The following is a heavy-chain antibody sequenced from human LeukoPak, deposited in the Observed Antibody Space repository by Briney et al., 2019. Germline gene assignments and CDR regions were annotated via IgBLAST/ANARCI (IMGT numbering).Heavy chain of an antibody. CDR3: ARDRICSSTSCYLFDY. CDR1: GFTFSSYS. J-gene: IGHJ4*02. CDR2: ISSSSSYI. Sequence: PGGSLRLSCAASGFTFSSYSMNWVRKAPGKGLEWVSSISSSSSYIYYADSVKGRFTISRDNAKNSLYLQMNSLRAEDTAVYYCARDRICSSTSCYLFDYWGQGTLVTVSS. D-gene: IGHD2-2*01. V-gene: IGHV3-21*01.